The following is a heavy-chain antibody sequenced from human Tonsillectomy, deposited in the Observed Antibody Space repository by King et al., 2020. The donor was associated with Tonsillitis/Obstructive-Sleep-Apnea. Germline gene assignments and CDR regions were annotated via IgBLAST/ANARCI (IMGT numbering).Heavy chain of an antibody. V-gene: IGHV7-4-1*02. J-gene: IGHJ4*02. D-gene: IGHD5-12*01. CDR1: GYTITSYA. CDR3: ARDSNGGYDGYDLDF. Sequence: QLVQSGSELKEPGASVKISCKASGYTITSYAMNWVRQAPGQGLEWMGCINTNTGNPTYAQDFIGRFVFSWDTSVSTAYLQISSLEAEDTAVYYCARDSNGGYDGYDLDFWGQGTLVTVSS. CDR2: INTNTGNP.